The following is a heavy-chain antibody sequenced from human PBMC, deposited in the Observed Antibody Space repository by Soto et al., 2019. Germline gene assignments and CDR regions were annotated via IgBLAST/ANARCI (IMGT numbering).Heavy chain of an antibody. CDR1: GFTFDDYA. CDR3: AKDMGYDILTGLLFDP. D-gene: IGHD3-9*01. J-gene: IGHJ5*02. V-gene: IGHV3-9*01. Sequence: PGGSLRLSCAASGFTFDDYAMHWVRQAPGKGLEWVSGISWNSGSIGYADSVKGRFTISRDNAKNSLYLQMNSLRAEDTALYYCAKDMGYDILTGLLFDPWGQGTLVTVSS. CDR2: ISWNSGSI.